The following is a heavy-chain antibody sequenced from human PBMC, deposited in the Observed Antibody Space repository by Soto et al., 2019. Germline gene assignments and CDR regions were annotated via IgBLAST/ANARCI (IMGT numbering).Heavy chain of an antibody. CDR2: ISYDGSIK. CDR3: ARDEEQQLVRHAFDI. D-gene: IGHD6-13*01. V-gene: IGHV3-30-3*01. CDR1: GFTFSSYA. J-gene: IGHJ3*02. Sequence: PGGSLRLSCAASGFTFSSYAMHWVRQAPGKGLEWVAVISYDGSIKYYADSVKGRFTISRDNSKNTLYLQMNSLRAEDTAVYYCARDEEQQLVRHAFDIWGQGTMVTVSS.